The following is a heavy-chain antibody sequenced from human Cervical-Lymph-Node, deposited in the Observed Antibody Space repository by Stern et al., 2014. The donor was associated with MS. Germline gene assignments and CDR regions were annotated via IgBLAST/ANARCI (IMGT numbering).Heavy chain of an antibody. J-gene: IGHJ1*01. CDR3: AREGGNTAEYFQH. Sequence: QLVESGGGVVQPGRSLRLSCAASGFTFSSSGMHWVRQAPGKGLGWLAIIWYDGSNRYYADSVKGRFTISRDNSKNTLYLQMNSLRAEDTAVYYCAREGGNTAEYFQHWGQGTLVTVSS. CDR2: IWYDGSNR. D-gene: IGHD4-23*01. V-gene: IGHV3-33*01. CDR1: GFTFSSSG.